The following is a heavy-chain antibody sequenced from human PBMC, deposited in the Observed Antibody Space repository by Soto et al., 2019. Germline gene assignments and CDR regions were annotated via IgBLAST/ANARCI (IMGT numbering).Heavy chain of an antibody. CDR1: GDSISTYY. D-gene: IGHD3-10*01. CDR2: IFSDGST. CDR3: ARGDDFGGLKHDWFDS. V-gene: IGHV4-59*01. Sequence: QVQLQESGPGLVWPSETPSLTCSVSGDSISTYYWTWIRQPPGKKPEWIGNIFSDGSTKHNPSLRSRATISVDTSKNQFFLRLTSVTPADTAVYFCARGDDFGGLKHDWFDSWGQGTLVTVSS. J-gene: IGHJ5*01.